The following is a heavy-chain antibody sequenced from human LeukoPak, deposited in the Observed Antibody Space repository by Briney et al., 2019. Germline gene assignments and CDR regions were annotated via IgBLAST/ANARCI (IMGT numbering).Heavy chain of an antibody. CDR2: VTPNTGGT. V-gene: IGHV1-2*02. CDR3: ARETVVTQGSYYFDY. Sequence: ASVKVSCKASGYTFTGYRLHWVRQAPGQGLEWMGWVTPNTGGTFYAQKFQGRVTMTRDTSISTAYMELSRLRSDDKAVYYCARETVVTQGSYYFDYWGQGTLVTVSS. D-gene: IGHD4-23*01. J-gene: IGHJ4*02. CDR1: GYTFTGYR.